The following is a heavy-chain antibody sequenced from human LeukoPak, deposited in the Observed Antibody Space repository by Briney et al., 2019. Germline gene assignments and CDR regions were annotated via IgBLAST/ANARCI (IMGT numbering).Heavy chain of an antibody. D-gene: IGHD3-10*01. Sequence: PGGSLRLSCAASGFIFTDYGMHWVRQAPGKGLEWLTFIRYDGSDKYYADSVKGRFTISRDNSKNTLYLQMNSLRAEDTAVYYCARGGIKITMVRGVTAYYFDYWGQGTLVTVSS. J-gene: IGHJ4*02. CDR3: ARGGIKITMVRGVTAYYFDY. CDR2: IRYDGSDK. CDR1: GFIFTDYG. V-gene: IGHV3-30*02.